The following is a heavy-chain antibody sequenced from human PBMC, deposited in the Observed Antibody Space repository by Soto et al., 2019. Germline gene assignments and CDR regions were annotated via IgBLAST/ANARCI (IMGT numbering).Heavy chain of an antibody. CDR1: GFTFSSYA. CDR3: ARVYRRLLWFGEFVFDAFDI. J-gene: IGHJ3*02. CDR2: ISYDGSNK. D-gene: IGHD3-10*01. V-gene: IGHV3-30-3*01. Sequence: PGGSLRLSCAASGFTFSSYAMHWVRQAPGKGLEWVAVISYDGSNKYYADSVKGRFTISRDNSKNTLYLQMNSLRAEDTAVYYCARVYRRLLWFGEFVFDAFDIWGQGTMVTVSS.